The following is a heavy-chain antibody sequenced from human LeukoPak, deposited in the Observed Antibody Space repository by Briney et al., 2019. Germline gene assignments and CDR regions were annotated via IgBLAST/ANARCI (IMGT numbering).Heavy chain of an antibody. Sequence: SETLSLTCTVSGYSISSGYYWGWIRQPPGKGLEWIGSIYHSGSTNYNPSLKSRVTISVDTSKNQFSLKLSSVTAADTAVYYCARGLGIVPAASYYYMDVWGKGTTVTVSS. CDR2: IYHSGST. V-gene: IGHV4-38-2*02. CDR1: GYSISSGYY. J-gene: IGHJ6*03. CDR3: ARGLGIVPAASYYYMDV. D-gene: IGHD2-2*01.